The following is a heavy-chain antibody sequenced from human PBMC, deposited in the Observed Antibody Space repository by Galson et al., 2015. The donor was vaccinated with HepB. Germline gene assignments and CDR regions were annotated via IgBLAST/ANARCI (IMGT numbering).Heavy chain of an antibody. Sequence: ETLSLTCTASGGSISSYYWSWIRQPAGKGLEWIGRMYTSGSTNYSPSLKSRVTMSVDTSKNQFSLNLSSVTAADTAVYYCARDFGELDDYGMDVWGQGTTVTVSS. D-gene: IGHD3-10*01. CDR3: ARDFGELDDYGMDV. CDR1: GGSISSYY. J-gene: IGHJ6*02. CDR2: MYTSGST. V-gene: IGHV4-4*07.